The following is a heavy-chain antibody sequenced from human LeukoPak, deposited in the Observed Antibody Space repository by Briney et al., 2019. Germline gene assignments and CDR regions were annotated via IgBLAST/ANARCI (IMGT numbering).Heavy chain of an antibody. CDR3: ARDSFGTSRPSDY. V-gene: IGHV1-3*04. D-gene: IGHD2-2*01. J-gene: IGHJ4*02. Sequence: ASVKVSCKASGYTFTRYTVHWVRQAPGQSLEWMGWINTDNGITKYSQEFQGRLTITRDTSASTAYMELSSLRSEDTAVYYCARDSFGTSRPSDYWGQGTLVTVSA. CDR2: INTDNGIT. CDR1: GYTFTRYT.